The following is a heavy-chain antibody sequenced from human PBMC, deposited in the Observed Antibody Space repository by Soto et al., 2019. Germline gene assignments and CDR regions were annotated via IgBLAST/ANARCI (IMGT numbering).Heavy chain of an antibody. CDR1: GDSVSSNSAA. CDR3: ARGSGYDFEGHFDY. V-gene: IGHV6-1*01. J-gene: IGHJ4*02. Sequence: SQTLSLTCAISGDSVSSNSAAWNCIIHSPSRVLEWLGRTYYRSKWYNDYAVSVKSRITINPDTSKNQFSLQLNSVTPEDTAVYYCARGSGYDFEGHFDYWGQGTLVTVSS. D-gene: IGHD5-12*01. CDR2: TYYRSKWYN.